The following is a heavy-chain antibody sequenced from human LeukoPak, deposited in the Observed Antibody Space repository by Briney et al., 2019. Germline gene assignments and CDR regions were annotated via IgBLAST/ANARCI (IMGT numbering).Heavy chain of an antibody. J-gene: IGHJ4*02. CDR2: IIPIFGTA. Sequence: ASVKVSCKASGYTFTGYYVHWVRQVPGQGLEWMGGIIPIFGTANYAQKFQGRVTITADESTSTAYMELSSLRSEDTAVYYCARENSSSWADYWGQGTLVTVSS. V-gene: IGHV1-69*13. D-gene: IGHD6-13*01. CDR3: ARENSSSWADY. CDR1: GYTFTGYY.